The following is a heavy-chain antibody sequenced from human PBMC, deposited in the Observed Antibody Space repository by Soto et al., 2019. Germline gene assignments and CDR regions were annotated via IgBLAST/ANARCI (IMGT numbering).Heavy chain of an antibody. V-gene: IGHV3-23*01. CDR2: ISSSGDST. J-gene: IGHJ3*02. Sequence: GGSLRLSCAASGFMFITYAMNWVRQTPGKGLEWVSAISSSGDSTYYAESVRGRFTISRDNSINTLYLQMRSLRPEDTAVYYCAHPRGYGVFDAVDIWGQGTMVTVSS. D-gene: IGHD4-17*01. CDR3: AHPRGYGVFDAVDI. CDR1: GFMFITYA.